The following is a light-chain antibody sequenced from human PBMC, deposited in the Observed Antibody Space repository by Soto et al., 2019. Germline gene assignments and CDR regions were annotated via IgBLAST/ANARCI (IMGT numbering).Light chain of an antibody. J-gene: IGKJ2*01. CDR3: HQYKSYTPYT. Sequence: DIQMTQSPSALSASLGDRVTITCRASHSIGTWLAWYQQRPGKAPMLLIYDASSLGSGVPSRFSGGGSGTEFTLTISSLQPDDFGTYYCHQYKSYTPYTIGQGTKVEIK. CDR2: DAS. V-gene: IGKV1-5*01. CDR1: HSIGTW.